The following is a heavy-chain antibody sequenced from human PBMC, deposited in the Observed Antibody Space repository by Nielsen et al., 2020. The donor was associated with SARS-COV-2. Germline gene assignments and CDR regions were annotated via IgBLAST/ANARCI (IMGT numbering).Heavy chain of an antibody. Sequence: GESLKISCKGSGYSFTSYWISWVRQMPGKGLEWMGRIDPSDSYTNYSPSFQGHVTISADKSISTAYLQWSSLKASDTAMYYCARCLATDYSNYHGWFDPWGQGTLVTVSS. CDR1: GYSFTSYW. CDR2: IDPSDSYT. J-gene: IGHJ5*02. D-gene: IGHD4-11*01. CDR3: ARCLATDYSNYHGWFDP. V-gene: IGHV5-10-1*01.